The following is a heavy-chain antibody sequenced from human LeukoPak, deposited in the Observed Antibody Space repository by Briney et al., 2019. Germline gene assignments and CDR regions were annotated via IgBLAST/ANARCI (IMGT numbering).Heavy chain of an antibody. V-gene: IGHV1-18*01. CDR1: GYTFTSYG. CDR2: ISAYNGNT. Sequence: ASVKVSCKASGYTFTSYGISWVRQAPGQGLEWMGWISAYNGNTNYAQKLQGRVTMTTDTSTSTAYMELRSLRSDDAAVYYCARDPLGIAVAENSRVLDVWGQGTTVTVSS. J-gene: IGHJ6*02. CDR3: ARDPLGIAVAENSRVLDV. D-gene: IGHD6-19*01.